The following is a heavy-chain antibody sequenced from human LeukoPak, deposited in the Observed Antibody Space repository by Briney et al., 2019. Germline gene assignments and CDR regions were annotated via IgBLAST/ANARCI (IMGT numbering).Heavy chain of an antibody. CDR3: ARGPSGYHNT. Sequence: GGSLRLSCEASGFTFRRHWMSWVRQAPGKGLEWVANIKQDESEKYYVDSVKGRFTISRDNSKNTLYLQMNSLRAEDTAVYYCARGPSGYHNTGGQGTLVTVSS. V-gene: IGHV3-7*01. J-gene: IGHJ4*02. D-gene: IGHD5-12*01. CDR2: IKQDESEK. CDR1: GFTFRRHW.